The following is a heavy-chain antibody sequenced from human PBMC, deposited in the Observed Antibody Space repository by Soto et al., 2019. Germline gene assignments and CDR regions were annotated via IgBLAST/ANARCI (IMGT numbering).Heavy chain of an antibody. Sequence: GASVKVSCKASGGTFSSYAISWVRQAPGQGLEWMGGIIPIFGTANYAQKFQGRVTITADKSTSTAYMELSSLRSEDMAVYYCASGSITMVRGVPYYFDYWGQGTLVTVSS. V-gene: IGHV1-69*06. CDR2: IIPIFGTA. CDR3: ASGSITMVRGVPYYFDY. D-gene: IGHD3-10*01. J-gene: IGHJ4*02. CDR1: GGTFSSYA.